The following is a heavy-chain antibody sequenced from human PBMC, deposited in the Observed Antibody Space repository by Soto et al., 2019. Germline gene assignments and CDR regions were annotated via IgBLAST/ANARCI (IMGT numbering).Heavy chain of an antibody. CDR3: ARDSGGWPDGNFDY. CDR1: GFTFSNYA. D-gene: IGHD5-12*01. J-gene: IGHJ4*02. V-gene: IGHV3-30-3*01. Sequence: QVQLVESGGGVVQPGRSLRLSCAASGFTFSNYAMHWVRQAPGKGLEWVAVISDAGSNEYYADSVKGRFTISRDNSKNTLYLQMNNLRGEDTAVYYCARDSGGWPDGNFDYWGQGTLVTVS. CDR2: ISDAGSNE.